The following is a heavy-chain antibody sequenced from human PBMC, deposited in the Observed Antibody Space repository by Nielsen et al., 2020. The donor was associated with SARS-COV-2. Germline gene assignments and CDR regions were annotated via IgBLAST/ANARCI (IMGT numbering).Heavy chain of an antibody. CDR2: IRYDGSNK. V-gene: IGHV3-30*02. CDR3: AKDRLTYYFDY. D-gene: IGHD6-25*01. Sequence: GESLKISCAASGFTFSSYGMHWVRQAPGKGLEWAAFIRYDGSNKYYADSVKGRFTISRDNSKNTLYLQMNSLRAEDTAVYYCAKDRLTYYFDYWGQGTLVTVSS. J-gene: IGHJ4*02. CDR1: GFTFSSYG.